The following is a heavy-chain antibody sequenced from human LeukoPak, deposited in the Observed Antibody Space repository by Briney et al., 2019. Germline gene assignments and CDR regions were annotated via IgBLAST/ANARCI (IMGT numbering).Heavy chain of an antibody. Sequence: SETPSLTCTVSGGSISSYYWSWIRQPPRKGLEWIGYVSYSGSTNYNPSLKSRVTVSVDTSKNQFSLKLSSVTAADTAVYYCARDVGGWLQFALWGQGTLVTVSS. CDR1: GGSISSYY. D-gene: IGHD5-24*01. J-gene: IGHJ4*02. CDR2: VSYSGST. V-gene: IGHV4-59*01. CDR3: ARDVGGWLQFAL.